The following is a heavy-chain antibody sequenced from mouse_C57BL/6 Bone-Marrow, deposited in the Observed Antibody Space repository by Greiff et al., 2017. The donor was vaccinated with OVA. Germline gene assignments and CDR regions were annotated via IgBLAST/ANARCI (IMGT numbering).Heavy chain of an antibody. Sequence: EVQLQQSGPELVKPGASVKISCKASGYTFTDYYMNWVKQSHGKSLEWIGDINPNNGGTSYNQKFKGKATLTVDKSSSTAYMELRSLTSEDSAVYYCARKEDYGSPYFDYWGQGTTLTVSS. CDR3: ARKEDYGSPYFDY. CDR2: INPNNGGT. CDR1: GYTFTDYY. J-gene: IGHJ2*01. D-gene: IGHD1-1*01. V-gene: IGHV1-26*01.